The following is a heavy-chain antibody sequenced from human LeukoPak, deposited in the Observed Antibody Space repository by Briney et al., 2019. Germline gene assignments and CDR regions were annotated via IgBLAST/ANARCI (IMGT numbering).Heavy chain of an antibody. CDR2: VHYSGST. V-gene: IGHV4-39*01. J-gene: IGHJ4*02. CDR1: GGSISSSSYS. D-gene: IGHD4-17*01. CDR3: ARPLDNGDPVPFVY. Sequence: SETLPHTCTVSGGSISSSSYSWGWIRPPPGKGLEWIETVHYSGSTYYNPSLKSRVTISMDTSKNQFSLRLSSVTAADTAVYYCARPLDNGDPVPFVYWGQGTLVTVS.